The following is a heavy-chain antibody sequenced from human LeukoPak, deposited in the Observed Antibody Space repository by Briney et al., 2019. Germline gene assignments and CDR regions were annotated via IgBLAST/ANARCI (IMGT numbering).Heavy chain of an antibody. J-gene: IGHJ4*02. D-gene: IGHD3-16*01. V-gene: IGHV4-34*01. CDR1: GGSFSGYR. Sequence: SETLSLTCAVYGGSFSGYRWSWIRQPPGKWLEWIGEINHSGSTNYNPSLKSRVTISVDTSKNQFSLRLSSLTAADTAVYYCARLSGEYVAFDYLGQGTLVTVSS. CDR3: ARLSGEYVAFDY. CDR2: INHSGST.